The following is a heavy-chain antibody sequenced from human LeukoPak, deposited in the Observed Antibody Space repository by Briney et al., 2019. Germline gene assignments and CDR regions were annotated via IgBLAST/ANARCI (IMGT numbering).Heavy chain of an antibody. CDR3: ARDKSANYYYYAMDV. CDR1: GFTVCSNY. D-gene: IGHD6-13*01. Sequence: PGGSLRLSCAASGFTVCSNYMSWVRQAPGKGVEWVSVIYIGGSTYYADSVKGRFTISRDISKNTLYLQMNSLRAEDTAVYYCARDKSANYYYYAMDVWGQGTTVTVSS. J-gene: IGHJ6*02. V-gene: IGHV3-66*01. CDR2: IYIGGST.